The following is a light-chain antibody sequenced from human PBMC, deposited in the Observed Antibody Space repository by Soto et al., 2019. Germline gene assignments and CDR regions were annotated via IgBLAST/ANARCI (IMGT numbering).Light chain of an antibody. CDR2: GAS. CDR3: LLYFSPDRYT. CDR1: QSVTSSH. Sequence: EIVLTQTPGTLSLSPGERATLSCRASQSVTSSHLAWYQQKPGQAPRLLIYGASTRATGIPDRFSGSGSDTDFSLTIRRLDPEDFAMYYCLLYFSPDRYTFGPGTKXXIK. V-gene: IGKV3-20*01. J-gene: IGKJ2*01.